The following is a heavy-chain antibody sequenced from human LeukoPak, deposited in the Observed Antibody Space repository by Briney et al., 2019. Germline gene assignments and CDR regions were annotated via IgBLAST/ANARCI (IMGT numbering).Heavy chain of an antibody. V-gene: IGHV3-21*01. CDR3: ARDPAPIREDYGMDV. Sequence: GGSLRLSCAASGFTFSSYSMNWVRQAPGKGLEWVSSISSSSSYIYYADSVKGRSTISRDNAKNSLYLQMNSLRAEDTAVYYCARDPAPIREDYGMDVWGQGTTVTVSS. CDR2: ISSSSSYI. J-gene: IGHJ6*02. CDR1: GFTFSSYS. D-gene: IGHD5-24*01.